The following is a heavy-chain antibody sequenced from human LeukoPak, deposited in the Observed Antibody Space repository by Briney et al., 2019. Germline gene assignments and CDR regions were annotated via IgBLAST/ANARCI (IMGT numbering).Heavy chain of an antibody. Sequence: SCKASGGTFSSYAMSWVRQAPGKGLEWVSAISGSGGSTYYADSVKGRFTISRDNSKNTLYLQMNSLRAEDTAVYYCAKENRLDYYDSSGYNAFDIWGQGTMVTVSS. CDR2: ISGSGGST. CDR1: GGTFSSYA. CDR3: AKENRLDYYDSSGYNAFDI. J-gene: IGHJ3*02. V-gene: IGHV3-23*01. D-gene: IGHD3-22*01.